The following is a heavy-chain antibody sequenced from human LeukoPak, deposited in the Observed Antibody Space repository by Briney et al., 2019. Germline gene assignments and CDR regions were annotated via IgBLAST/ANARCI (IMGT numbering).Heavy chain of an antibody. CDR2: ISGSGGNT. V-gene: IGHV3-23*01. CDR1: GLTCSNYG. J-gene: IGHJ4*02. Sequence: GSLRLSWTPSGLTCSNYGVSWVRQAPGRGLECVSDISGSGGNTYYRDSVKGRFTISRDNSKNTLYLQMNSLRAEDTAVYYCAKDLWFGELLFDYWGQGTLVTVSS. D-gene: IGHD3-10*01. CDR3: AKDLWFGELLFDY.